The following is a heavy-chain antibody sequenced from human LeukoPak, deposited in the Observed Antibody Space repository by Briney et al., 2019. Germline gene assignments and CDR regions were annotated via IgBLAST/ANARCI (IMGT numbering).Heavy chain of an antibody. CDR3: ARRKVAGLPKDAFDI. J-gene: IGHJ3*02. D-gene: IGHD6-19*01. CDR1: GGSISSSSYY. CDR2: IYYSGST. Sequence: PSETLSLTCTVSGGSISSSSYYWGWIRQPPGKGLEWIGSIYYSGSTYYNPSLKSRVTISVDTSKNQFSLKLSSVTAADTAVYYCARRKVAGLPKDAFDIWGQGTMVTVSS. V-gene: IGHV4-39*07.